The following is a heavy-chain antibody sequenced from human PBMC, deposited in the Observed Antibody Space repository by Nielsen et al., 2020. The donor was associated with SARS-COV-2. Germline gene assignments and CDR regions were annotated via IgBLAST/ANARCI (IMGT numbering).Heavy chain of an antibody. V-gene: IGHV4-30-4*01. D-gene: IGHD2-2*01. Sequence: SETLSLTCSVSGGSISSGDFYWSWIRQSPGKGLEWIGYIFYSVRSESTSYNPSLKSRLTISVDTSKNQFSLKLTSVTVADTAVYFCARGHLVVVPSPLLGLGPIFYSFYLDVWGKGTTVIVSS. CDR2: IFYSVRSEST. J-gene: IGHJ6*03. CDR3: ARGHLVVVPSPLLGLGPIFYSFYLDV. CDR1: GGSISSGDFY.